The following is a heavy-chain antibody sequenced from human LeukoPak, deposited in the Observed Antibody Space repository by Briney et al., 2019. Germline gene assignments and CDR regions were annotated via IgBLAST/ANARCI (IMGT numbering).Heavy chain of an antibody. J-gene: IGHJ6*03. CDR1: GGSISSYY. CDR3: AGLPAALGGYYYYYMDV. V-gene: IGHV4-4*07. Sequence: SETLSLTCTVSGGSISSYYWSWIRQPAGKGLEWIGRIYTSGSTNYNPSLKSRVTMSVDTSKNQFSLKLSSVTAADTAVYYCAGLPAALGGYYYYYMDVWGKGTTVTVSS. D-gene: IGHD2-2*01. CDR2: IYTSGST.